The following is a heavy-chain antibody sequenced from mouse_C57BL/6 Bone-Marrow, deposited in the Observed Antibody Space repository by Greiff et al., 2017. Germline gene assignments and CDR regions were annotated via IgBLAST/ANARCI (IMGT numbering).Heavy chain of an antibody. V-gene: IGHV1-55*01. Sequence: QVQLQQPGAELVKPGASVKMSCKASGYTFTSYWITWVKQRPGQGLEWIGDIYPGSGSTNYNEKFKSKATLTVDTSSSTAYMQLSSLTSEDSAVYYCARRDQDGSSSYYFDYWGQGTTLTVSS. CDR1: GYTFTSYW. CDR3: ARRDQDGSSSYYFDY. CDR2: IYPGSGST. D-gene: IGHD1-1*01. J-gene: IGHJ2*01.